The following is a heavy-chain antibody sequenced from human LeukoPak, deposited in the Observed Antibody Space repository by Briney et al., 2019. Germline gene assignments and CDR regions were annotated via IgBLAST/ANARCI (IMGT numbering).Heavy chain of an antibody. J-gene: IGHJ4*02. D-gene: IGHD6-13*01. Sequence: SETLSLTFTLAAGSISSNYWGCMRQPPGKGLEWIGYIYYSGSTNYNPSLKSRVTISVETSKNHFSLKLRSVTAADTAVYYCARQRPYSSSWIYVDYWGQGALVTVSS. V-gene: IGHV4-59*08. CDR1: AGSISSNY. CDR2: IYYSGST. CDR3: ARQRPYSSSWIYVDY.